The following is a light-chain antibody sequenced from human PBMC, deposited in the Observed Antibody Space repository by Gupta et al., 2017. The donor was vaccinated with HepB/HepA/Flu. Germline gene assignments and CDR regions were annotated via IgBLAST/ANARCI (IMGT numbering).Light chain of an antibody. CDR1: SSDVGGYNS. Sequence: QSALTQPPPAARSPGQPVALSCPRTSSDVGGYNSVSWYQQYPGKAPKLIIYEVNKRPSGVPDRFSGSKSGNTASLTVSGLQAEDEADYYCNSYEGTDIYVFGSGTKVTVL. J-gene: IGLJ1*01. CDR2: EVN. CDR3: NSYEGTDIYV. V-gene: IGLV2-8*01.